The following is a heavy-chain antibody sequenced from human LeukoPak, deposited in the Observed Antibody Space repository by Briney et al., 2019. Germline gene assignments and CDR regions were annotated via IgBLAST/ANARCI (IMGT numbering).Heavy chain of an antibody. D-gene: IGHD5-12*01. Sequence: GGSLRLSCAASGFTFSSYWMSWVRQAPGKGLEWVANIKQDGSEKYYADSVKGRFTISRDNSKNTLYLQMNSLRAEDTAVYYCAKDSGYDQKYYYYYMDVWGKGTTVTVSS. CDR1: GFTFSSYW. V-gene: IGHV3-7*01. CDR3: AKDSGYDQKYYYYYMDV. J-gene: IGHJ6*03. CDR2: IKQDGSEK.